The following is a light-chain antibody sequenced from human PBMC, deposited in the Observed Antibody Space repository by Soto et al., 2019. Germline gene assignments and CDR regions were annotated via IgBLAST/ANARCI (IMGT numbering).Light chain of an antibody. CDR3: SSYAGRNNVV. V-gene: IGLV2-8*01. CDR2: EVS. J-gene: IGLJ2*01. CDR1: SSDVGGYDY. Sequence: QSALTQPPSASGSPGQSVTISCTGTSSDVGGYDYVSWYQQYPGKAPKLIIYEVSERPSGVPDRFSGSKSGNTASLTVSGLQAEDEADYFCSSYAGRNNVVFGGGTKLTVL.